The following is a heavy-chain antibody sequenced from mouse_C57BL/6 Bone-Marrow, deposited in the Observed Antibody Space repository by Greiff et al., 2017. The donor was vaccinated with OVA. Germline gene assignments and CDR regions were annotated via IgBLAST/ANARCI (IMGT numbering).Heavy chain of an antibody. CDR1: GYTFTDYY. CDR3: ARSRAPKIYYDYDDLYYYAMDY. V-gene: IGHV1-26*01. J-gene: IGHJ4*01. D-gene: IGHD2-4*01. CDR2: INPNNGGT. Sequence: EVQLQQSGPELVKPGASVKISCKASGYTFTDYYMNWVKQSHGKSLEWIGDINPNNGGTSYNQKFKGKATLTVDKSSSTAYMELRSLTSEDSAVYYCARSRAPKIYYDYDDLYYYAMDYWGQGTSVTVSS.